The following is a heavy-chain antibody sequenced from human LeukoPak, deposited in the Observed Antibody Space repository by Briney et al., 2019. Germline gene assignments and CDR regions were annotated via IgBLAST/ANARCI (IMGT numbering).Heavy chain of an antibody. V-gene: IGHV4-39*07. Sequence: PSETLSLTCTVSGGSISSSSYYWGWIRQPPGKGLEWIGSIYYSGSTNYNPSLKSRVTISVDTSKNQFSLKLSSVTAADTAVYYCARVGGYSYGGGMDVWGKGTTVTVSS. CDR2: IYYSGST. CDR1: GGSISSSSYY. D-gene: IGHD5-18*01. CDR3: ARVGGYSYGGGMDV. J-gene: IGHJ6*03.